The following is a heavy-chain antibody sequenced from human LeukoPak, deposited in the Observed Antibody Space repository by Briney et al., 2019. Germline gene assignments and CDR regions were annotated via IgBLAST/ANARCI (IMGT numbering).Heavy chain of an antibody. V-gene: IGHV4-34*01. Sequence: TSETLSLTCAVYGGSFSGYYWSWIRQPPGKGLEWSGEINHSGSTNYNPSLKGRVTISVDTSKNQFSLKLSSVTAADTAVYYCARGARVSYSSSWDNFDYWGQGTLVTVSS. D-gene: IGHD6-13*01. CDR3: ARGARVSYSSSWDNFDY. CDR1: GGSFSGYY. J-gene: IGHJ4*02. CDR2: INHSGST.